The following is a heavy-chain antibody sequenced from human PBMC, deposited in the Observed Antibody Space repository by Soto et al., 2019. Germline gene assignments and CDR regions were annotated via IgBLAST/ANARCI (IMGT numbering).Heavy chain of an antibody. CDR3: ARGGSSTWYDAFDI. D-gene: IGHD6-13*01. J-gene: IGHJ3*02. CDR2: ISYDGSNK. Sequence: GGSLGLSCAASGLRFSSYAVQWVRQAQGRGLEWVAVISYDGSNKYYADSVKGRFTISRDNSKNTLYLQMNSLRAEDTAVYYCARGGSSTWYDAFDIWGQGTMVTVSS. CDR1: GLRFSSYA. V-gene: IGHV3-30-3*01.